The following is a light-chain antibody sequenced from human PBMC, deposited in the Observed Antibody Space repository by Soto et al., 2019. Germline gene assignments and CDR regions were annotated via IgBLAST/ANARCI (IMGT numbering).Light chain of an antibody. CDR1: QSVGNNY. CDR3: QQYSYSPRT. CDR2: DAS. J-gene: IGKJ1*01. V-gene: IGKV3-20*01. Sequence: ETVLTQSPGTLSLSPGERATLSCRASQSVGNNYLAWYQQKPGQAPRLLIYDASTRATGIPDRFSGGGSGTDFTLTISRLEPEDFAVYYCQQYSYSPRTFGQGTKVEFK.